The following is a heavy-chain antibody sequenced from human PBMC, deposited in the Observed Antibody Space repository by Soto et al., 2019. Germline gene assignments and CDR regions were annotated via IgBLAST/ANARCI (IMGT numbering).Heavy chain of an antibody. V-gene: IGHV4-59*01. CDR3: ARVRTLSTLDY. CDR1: CVSIGNSY. CDR2: IFYGGST. J-gene: IGHJ4*02. Sequence: PSETLSLTCTVACVSIGNSYWAWFRQSPEKGMECIGYIFYGGSTKYNPSIQSRATISLDASKNQFFLQLASVTAADSAVYFCARVRTLSTLDYWGQGTLVTVSS.